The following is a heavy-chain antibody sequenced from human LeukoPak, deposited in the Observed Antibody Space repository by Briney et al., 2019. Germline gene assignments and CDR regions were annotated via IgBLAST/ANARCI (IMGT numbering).Heavy chain of an antibody. Sequence: SETLSLTCTVSGGSISSYYWSWIRQPPGKGLEWIGYIYYSGSTNYNPSLKSRVTISVDTSKNQFSLKLSSVTAADTAVYYRASTYYYDSSGYYYWGQGTLVTVSS. CDR3: ASTYYYDSSGYYY. CDR1: GGSISSYY. CDR2: IYYSGST. J-gene: IGHJ4*02. D-gene: IGHD3-22*01. V-gene: IGHV4-59*01.